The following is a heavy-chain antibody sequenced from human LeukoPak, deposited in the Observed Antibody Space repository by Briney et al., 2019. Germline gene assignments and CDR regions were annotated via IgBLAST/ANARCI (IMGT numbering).Heavy chain of an antibody. CDR3: ARAMRTYYYYYMDV. J-gene: IGHJ6*03. CDR1: GFTFSSYA. CDR2: ISYDGSNK. Sequence: GGSLRLSCAASGFTFSSYAMHWVRQAPGKGLEWVAVISYDGSNKYYADSVKGRFTISRDNSKNTLYLQMNSLRAEDTAVYYCARAMRTYYYYYMDVWGKGTTVTISS. V-gene: IGHV3-30*04.